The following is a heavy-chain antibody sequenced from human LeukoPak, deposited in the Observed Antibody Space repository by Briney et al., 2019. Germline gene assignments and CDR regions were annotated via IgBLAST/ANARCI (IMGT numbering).Heavy chain of an antibody. Sequence: GGSLRLSCAASGFTFSSYAMSWVRQARGKGLVWVSRINTDGNITSYVDSVKGRFTISRGNAKNTLYLQMNSLRAEDTAVYYCAKQYYYSYGMDVWGQGTTVTVSS. CDR2: INTDGNIT. V-gene: IGHV3-74*01. CDR1: GFTFSSYA. J-gene: IGHJ6*02. CDR3: AKQYYYSYGMDV.